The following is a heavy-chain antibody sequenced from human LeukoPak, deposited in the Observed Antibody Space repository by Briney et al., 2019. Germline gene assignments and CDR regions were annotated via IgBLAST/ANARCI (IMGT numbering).Heavy chain of an antibody. D-gene: IGHD4-23*01. V-gene: IGHV4-39*07. J-gene: IGHJ4*02. CDR1: GGSSSSSSYY. CDR3: ARVATSDY. Sequence: SETLSLTCTVSGGSSSSSSYYWGWIRQPPGKGLEWIGSIYYRGSTYYNPSLKSRVTISVDTSKNQFSLKLSSVTAADTAVYFCARVATSDYWGQGTLVTVSS. CDR2: IYYRGST.